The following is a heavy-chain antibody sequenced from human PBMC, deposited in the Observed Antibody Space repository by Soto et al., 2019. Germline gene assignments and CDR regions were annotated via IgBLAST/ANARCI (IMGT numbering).Heavy chain of an antibody. CDR2: IKTDGTST. Sequence: EVQLVESGGGLVQPGGSLRLSCAASGFTLSSRWMHWVRQAPGKGLVWVSRIKTDGTSTSYADSVKGRFTISRDNPKNPLYLQMNSLRAEDTAMYYCTRDQDTYGHAVVDSWGQGTLVTVSS. D-gene: IGHD2-15*01. CDR1: GFTLSSRW. CDR3: TRDQDTYGHAVVDS. J-gene: IGHJ4*02. V-gene: IGHV3-74*01.